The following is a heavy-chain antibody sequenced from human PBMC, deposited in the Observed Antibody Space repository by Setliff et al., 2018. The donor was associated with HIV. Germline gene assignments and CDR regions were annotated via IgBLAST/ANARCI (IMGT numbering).Heavy chain of an antibody. CDR3: AREGVSLWFGELPSSCYMDV. CDR1: GGTFSSYA. Sequence: SVKVSCKASGGTFSSYAISWVRQAPGQGLEWMGGIIPIFGTSNYPQKFQGRVTITADESTSTAYMELSSLRSEDTAVYYCAREGVSLWFGELPSSCYMDVWGKGTTVTVSS. J-gene: IGHJ6*03. V-gene: IGHV1-69*13. D-gene: IGHD3-10*01. CDR2: IIPIFGTS.